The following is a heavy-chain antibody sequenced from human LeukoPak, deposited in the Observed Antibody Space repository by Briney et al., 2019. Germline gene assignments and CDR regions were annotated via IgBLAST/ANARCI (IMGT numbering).Heavy chain of an antibody. CDR3: AREQYGDHFDN. CDR1: GFTFSSYW. J-gene: IGHJ4*02. V-gene: IGHV3-7*01. D-gene: IGHD4-17*01. CDR2: IKQDGSQK. Sequence: GGSLRLSCAASGFTFSSYWMSWVRQAPGKGLEWVANIKQDGSQKYYVGSVKGRFTTSRDNAKNSLYLQMNSLGVDDTAVYYCAREQYGDHFDNWGQGTLVTVSS.